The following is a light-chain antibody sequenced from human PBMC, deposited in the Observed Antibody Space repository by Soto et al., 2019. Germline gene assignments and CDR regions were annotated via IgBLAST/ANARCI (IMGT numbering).Light chain of an antibody. CDR3: SSYTSSSLYV. CDR2: DVS. CDR1: SSDVGGYNY. V-gene: IGLV2-14*01. Sequence: QSALTQPRSVSGSPGQSITISCTGTSSDVGGYNYVSWYQQLPGKAPKLMIYDVSDRPSGVSNRFSGSKSGNTASLTISGLQAEDEADYYCSSYTSSSLYVFGTGTKVTV. J-gene: IGLJ1*01.